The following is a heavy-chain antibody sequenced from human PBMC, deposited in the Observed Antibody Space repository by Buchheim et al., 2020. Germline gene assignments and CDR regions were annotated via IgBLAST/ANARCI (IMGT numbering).Heavy chain of an antibody. Sequence: QVQLVESGGGVVQPGRSLRLSCAASGFTFSSYGMHWVRQAPGKGLEWVAVISYDGSNKYYADSVKGRFTISRDNSKNTLYPQMNSLRAEDTAVYYCAKDQTPLLLWFGELLSWFDPWGQGTL. D-gene: IGHD3-10*01. J-gene: IGHJ5*02. CDR1: GFTFSSYG. V-gene: IGHV3-30*18. CDR2: ISYDGSNK. CDR3: AKDQTPLLLWFGELLSWFDP.